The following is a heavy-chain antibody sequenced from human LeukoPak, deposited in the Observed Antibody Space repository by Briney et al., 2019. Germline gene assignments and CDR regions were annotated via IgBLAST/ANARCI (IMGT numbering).Heavy chain of an antibody. J-gene: IGHJ3*01. CDR3: ATLLLSKKRYYDFWTSAFDF. D-gene: IGHD3-3*01. V-gene: IGHV1-24*01. Sequence: ASVKVPCKVSEYRLTELSMHWVRLAPGKGLEWMGGFDPEDVDTIYAQKFEGRVTMTEDTSTDTAYLELSSLRSEDTAVYYCATLLLSKKRYYDFWTSAFDFWGQGTMVTVSS. CDR2: FDPEDVDT. CDR1: EYRLTELS.